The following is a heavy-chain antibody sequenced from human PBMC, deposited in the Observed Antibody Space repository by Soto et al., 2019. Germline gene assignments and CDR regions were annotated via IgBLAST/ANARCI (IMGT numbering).Heavy chain of an antibody. V-gene: IGHV1-46*01. J-gene: IGHJ4*02. D-gene: IGHD1-26*01. CDR2: INPSGGYT. Sequence: GASVKVSCKASGYTFISYYMHWVRQAPGQGLEWMGMINPSGGYTSYAQKLQGRLTMTRDTSTSTVYMELGSLRSEDTAVYYCAREWEPNPYFAYWGQGTLVPVSS. CDR1: GYTFISYY. CDR3: AREWEPNPYFAY.